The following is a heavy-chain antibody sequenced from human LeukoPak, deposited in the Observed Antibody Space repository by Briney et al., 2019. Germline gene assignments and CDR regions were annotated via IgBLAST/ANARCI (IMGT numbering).Heavy chain of an antibody. Sequence: SETLSLTCTVSGGSISSSSYYWGWIRQPPGKGLEWIGSIYYTRSTYYNPSLKSRVTISVDTSKNQFSLKLTSVTAADTAVYYCARGVTMIVVVIHDWYFDLWGRGTLVTISS. V-gene: IGHV4-39*01. CDR3: ARGVTMIVVVIHDWYFDL. CDR2: IYYTRST. J-gene: IGHJ2*01. D-gene: IGHD3-22*01. CDR1: GGSISSSSYY.